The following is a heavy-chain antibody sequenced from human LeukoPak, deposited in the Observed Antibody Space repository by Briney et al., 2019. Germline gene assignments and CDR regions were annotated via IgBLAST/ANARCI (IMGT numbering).Heavy chain of an antibody. D-gene: IGHD3-22*01. J-gene: IGHJ3*02. CDR2: ISGSGGST. CDR3: ATLDYYDSSGYIDVFDM. CDR1: GFTFSSYA. Sequence: PGGSLRLSCAASGFTFSSYAMSWVRQAPGKGLEWVSAISGSGGSTYYADSVKGRFTISRDNSKNTLYLHMNSLRAEDTAVYYCATLDYYDSSGYIDVFDMWGQGTMVTVSS. V-gene: IGHV3-23*01.